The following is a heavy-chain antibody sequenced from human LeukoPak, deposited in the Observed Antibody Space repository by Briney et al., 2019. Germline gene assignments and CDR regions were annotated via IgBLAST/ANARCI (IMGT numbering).Heavy chain of an antibody. J-gene: IGHJ6*03. Sequence: KPSETLSLTCSVSGGAIISFYWSWIRQPAGKGPEWIGRIYPTGKTDYNPSLKTRVTMSTDLSKKQFSLRLRSVTAADTAVYYCARLKFYDSTGYSPGYYMDVWGKGTAVTVSS. V-gene: IGHV4-4*07. CDR1: GGAIISFY. D-gene: IGHD3-22*01. CDR2: IYPTGKT. CDR3: ARLKFYDSTGYSPGYYMDV.